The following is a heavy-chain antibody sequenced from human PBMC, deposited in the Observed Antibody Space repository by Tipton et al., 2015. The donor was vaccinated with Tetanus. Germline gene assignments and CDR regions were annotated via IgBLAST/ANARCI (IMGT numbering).Heavy chain of an antibody. Sequence: GSLRLSCAASGFTFSSHSMNWVRQAPGKGLEWVSSISSSSSYIYYADSVKGRFTISRDNAKNSLYLQMNSLRAEDTAVYYCARSDGGATPSFYMDVWGKGTTVTVSS. CDR1: GFTFSSHS. CDR3: ARSDGGATPSFYMDV. J-gene: IGHJ6*03. V-gene: IGHV3-21*01. CDR2: ISSSSSYI. D-gene: IGHD1-26*01.